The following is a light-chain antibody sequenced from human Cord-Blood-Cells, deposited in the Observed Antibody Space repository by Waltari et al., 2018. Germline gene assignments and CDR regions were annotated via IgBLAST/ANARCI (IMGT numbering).Light chain of an antibody. Sequence: QSALTQPRSVSGSPGQSVTISCTGTSSDVGGYNYVSWYQQHPGKAPKLMIYDVRKRPSGVPDRFSGSKSGNTASLTISGVQAEDEADYYCCSYAGSDTYVFGTGTKVTVL. CDR1: SSDVGGYNY. V-gene: IGLV2-11*01. J-gene: IGLJ1*01. CDR3: CSYAGSDTYV. CDR2: DVR.